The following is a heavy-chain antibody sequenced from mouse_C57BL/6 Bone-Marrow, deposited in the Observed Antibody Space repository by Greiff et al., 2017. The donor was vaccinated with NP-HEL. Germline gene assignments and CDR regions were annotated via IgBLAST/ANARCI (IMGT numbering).Heavy chain of an antibody. Sequence: QVQLQQPGAELVMPGASVKLSCKASGYTFTSYWMHWVKQRPGQGLEWIGEIDPSDSYTNYNQKFKGKSTLTVDKASSTAYMQLSSLTSEDSAVYYCERYRYGSSPNYAMDDWGQGTSVTVSS. V-gene: IGHV1-69*01. CDR1: GYTFTSYW. CDR3: ERYRYGSSPNYAMDD. CDR2: IDPSDSYT. J-gene: IGHJ4*01. D-gene: IGHD1-1*01.